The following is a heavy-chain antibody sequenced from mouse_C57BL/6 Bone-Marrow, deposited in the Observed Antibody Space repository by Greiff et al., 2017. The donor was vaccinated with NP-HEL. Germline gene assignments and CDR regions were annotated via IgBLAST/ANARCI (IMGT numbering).Heavy chain of an antibody. D-gene: IGHD1-3*01. V-gene: IGHV5-17*01. CDR3: AKSKVGYAMDY. CDR2: ISSGSSTI. CDR1: GFTFSDYG. Sequence: EVQRVESGGGLVKPGGSLKLSCAASGFTFSDYGMHWVRQAPEKGLEWVAYISSGSSTIYYADTVKGRFTISRDNAKNTLFLQMTSLRSEDTAMYYCAKSKVGYAMDYWGQGTSVTVSS. J-gene: IGHJ4*01.